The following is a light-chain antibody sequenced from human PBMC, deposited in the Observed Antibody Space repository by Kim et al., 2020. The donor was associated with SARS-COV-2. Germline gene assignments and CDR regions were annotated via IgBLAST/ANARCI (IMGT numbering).Light chain of an antibody. J-gene: IGKJ2*01. CDR1: ESVSGY. CDR2: DTF. Sequence: SCSPGERATPSCGASESVSGYLAWYQEKPGQAPRLLISDTFSRAAGIPDRFSGSGSGTDFALTISRLEPEDFAVYYCQQHGSSPKTFGQGTKLEIK. V-gene: IGKV3-20*01. CDR3: QQHGSSPKT.